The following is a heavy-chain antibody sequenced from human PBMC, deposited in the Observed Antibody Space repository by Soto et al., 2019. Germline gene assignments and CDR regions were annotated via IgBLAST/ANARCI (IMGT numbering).Heavy chain of an antibody. CDR1: GDSISSGCYY. V-gene: IGHV4-61*01. CDR2: IYYSGST. J-gene: IGHJ4*02. Sequence: PSETLSLTCTVSGDSISSGCYYWSWIRQPPGKGLEWIGYIYYSGSTNYNPSLKSRVTISVDTSKNQFSLKLSSVTAADTAVYYCAREKPYSSSWYHDYWGQGTLVTVSS. D-gene: IGHD6-13*01. CDR3: AREKPYSSSWYHDY.